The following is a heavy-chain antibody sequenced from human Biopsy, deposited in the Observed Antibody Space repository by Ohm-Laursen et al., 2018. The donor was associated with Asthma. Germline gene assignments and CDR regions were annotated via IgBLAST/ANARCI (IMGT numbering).Heavy chain of an antibody. D-gene: IGHD1-26*01. CDR2: TSFDGTNR. V-gene: IGHV3-30*18. CDR1: GFSFSNYG. J-gene: IGHJ4*02. Sequence: SLRLSCTASGFSFSNYGMHWVRQAPGKGLDWVAVTSFDGTNRNYTDSVKGRFTISRDNSRNTLHLEMNSLRAEDTAVYFCAKEVFPGWELRRGPDSWGQGTLVTVSS. CDR3: AKEVFPGWELRRGPDS.